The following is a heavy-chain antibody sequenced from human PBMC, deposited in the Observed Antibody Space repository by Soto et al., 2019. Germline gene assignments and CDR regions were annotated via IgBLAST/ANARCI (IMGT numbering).Heavy chain of an antibody. Sequence: GGSLRLSCAASGFTFSSYAMSWVRQAPGKGLEWVSAISGSGGSTYYADSVKGRFTISRDNSKNTLYLQMNSLRAEDTAVYYCAKDQFDIVVVPAAPGDGYWGQGTLVTVSS. CDR1: GFTFSSYA. CDR2: ISGSGGST. D-gene: IGHD2-2*01. J-gene: IGHJ4*02. V-gene: IGHV3-23*01. CDR3: AKDQFDIVVVPAAPGDGY.